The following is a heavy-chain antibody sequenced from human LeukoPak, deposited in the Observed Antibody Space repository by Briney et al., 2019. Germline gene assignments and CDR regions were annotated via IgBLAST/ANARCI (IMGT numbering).Heavy chain of an antibody. CDR1: GFTFSSYS. Sequence: PGGSLRLSCAASGFTFSSYSMNWVRQAPGKGLEWVSYISSSSSTIYYADSVKGRFTISRYNAKNSLYLQMNSLRAEDTAVYYCARGSVLSAFDIWGQGTMVTVSS. V-gene: IGHV3-48*04. CDR3: ARGSVLSAFDI. J-gene: IGHJ3*02. CDR2: ISSSSSTI. D-gene: IGHD3-16*01.